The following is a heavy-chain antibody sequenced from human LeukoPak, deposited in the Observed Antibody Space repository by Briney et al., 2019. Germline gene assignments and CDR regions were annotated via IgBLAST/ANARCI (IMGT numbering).Heavy chain of an antibody. CDR3: ARVAGIVGATQA. CDR1: GGTFSSYA. J-gene: IGHJ5*02. D-gene: IGHD1-26*01. CDR2: IIPIFGTA. Sequence: ASVKVSCKASGGTFSSYAISWVRKAPGQGLEWMGGIIPIFGTANYAQKFQGRVTITADESTSTAYMELSSLRSEDTAVYYCARVAGIVGATQAWGQGTLVTVSS. V-gene: IGHV1-69*01.